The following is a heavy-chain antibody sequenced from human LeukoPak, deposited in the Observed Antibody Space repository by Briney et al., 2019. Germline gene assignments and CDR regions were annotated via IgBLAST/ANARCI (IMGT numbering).Heavy chain of an antibody. J-gene: IGHJ2*01. D-gene: IGHD2/OR15-2a*01. CDR2: INWIGGST. V-gene: IGHV3-20*04. CDR3: AKNWGSFSWYFDL. CDR1: GFTFGDYG. Sequence: PGGSLRLSCAASGFTFGDYGMSWVRQVPGKGLEGVSGINWIGGSTGYGDSVKGRFTISRDNAKNSLYLQMNSLRAEDTALYYCAKNWGSFSWYFDLWGRGTLVTVSS.